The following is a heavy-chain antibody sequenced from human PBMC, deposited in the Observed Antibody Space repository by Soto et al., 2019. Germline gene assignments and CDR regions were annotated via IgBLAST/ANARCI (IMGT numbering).Heavy chain of an antibody. Sequence: ASVKVSCKASGYTFTGYYMHWVRQAPGQGLEWMGWINPNSGGTNYAQKFQGWVTMARDTSISTAYMELSRLRSDDTAVYYCARAQGYSSGWYAGDFDYWGQGTLVTVSS. CDR3: ARAQGYSSGWYAGDFDY. V-gene: IGHV1-2*04. CDR1: GYTFTGYY. CDR2: INPNSGGT. J-gene: IGHJ4*02. D-gene: IGHD6-19*01.